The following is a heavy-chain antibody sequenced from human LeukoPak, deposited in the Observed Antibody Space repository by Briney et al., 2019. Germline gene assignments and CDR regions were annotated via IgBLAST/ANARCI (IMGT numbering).Heavy chain of an antibody. CDR2: IYPGDSDT. Sequence: GESLKISCKGSGYSFTTYWIGWVRQMPGKGLEWLGIIYPGDSDTRYSPSFQGQVTISVDKSISTAYLQWSSLKASDTSMYYCARLPTTVVIPFNDYWGQGTLVTVSS. D-gene: IGHD4-23*01. J-gene: IGHJ4*02. V-gene: IGHV5-51*01. CDR3: ARLPTTVVIPFNDY. CDR1: GYSFTTYW.